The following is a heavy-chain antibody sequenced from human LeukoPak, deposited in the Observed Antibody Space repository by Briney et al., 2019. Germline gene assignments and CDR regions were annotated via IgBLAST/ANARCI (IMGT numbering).Heavy chain of an antibody. CDR1: GFTFNKYA. D-gene: IGHD4-17*01. V-gene: IGHV3-23*01. Sequence: GGSLRLSCAASGFTFNKYAMSWVRQAPGKGLEWVSSLSGSGGDTYYAESVKGRFTISRDNSQNTVYLEMNTLRAEDTAVYYCGKDPYGARYFAYWGQGTLVTASS. J-gene: IGHJ4*02. CDR3: GKDPYGARYFAY. CDR2: LSGSGGDT.